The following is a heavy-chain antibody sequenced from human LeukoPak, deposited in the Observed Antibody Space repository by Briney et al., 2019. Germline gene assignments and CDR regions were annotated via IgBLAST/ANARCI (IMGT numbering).Heavy chain of an antibody. CDR1: GGSSSNYY. D-gene: IGHD5-18*01. J-gene: IGHJ4*02. V-gene: IGHV4-34*01. CDR3: ARAYRAHQTFYSYHYFDY. Sequence: SETLSLTCAVYGGSSSNYYGNWVRQSPGKGLEWRGEINQSGSTKYNPSLKSRVTISGDTSKNQFSLRLNSVTAADTAVYFCARAYRAHQTFYSYHYFDYWGQGTLVTVSS. CDR2: INQSGST.